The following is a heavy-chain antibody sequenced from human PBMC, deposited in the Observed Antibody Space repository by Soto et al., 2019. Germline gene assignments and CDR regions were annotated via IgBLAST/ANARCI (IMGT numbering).Heavy chain of an antibody. CDR3: ARGREDIVVVVAAMTWFDP. Sequence: SETLSLTCAVYGGSFSGYYWSWIRQPPGKGLEWIGEINHSGSTNYNPSLKSRVTISVDTSKNQFSLKLSSVTAADTAVYYCARGREDIVVVVAAMTWFDPWGQGTLVTVSS. V-gene: IGHV4-34*01. J-gene: IGHJ5*02. CDR1: GGSFSGYY. CDR2: INHSGST. D-gene: IGHD2-15*01.